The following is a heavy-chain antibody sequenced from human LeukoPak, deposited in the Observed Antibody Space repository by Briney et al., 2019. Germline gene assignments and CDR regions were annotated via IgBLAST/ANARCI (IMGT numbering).Heavy chain of an antibody. CDR1: GYTFTGYY. D-gene: IGHD6-19*01. CDR2: INPSGGST. J-gene: IGHJ6*03. Sequence: GASVKVSCKASGYTFTGYYMHWVRQAPGQGLEWMGIINPSGGSTSYAQKFQGRVTMTRDTSTSTVYMELSSLRSEDTAVYYCARGPSSGWGYYYYYMDVWGKGTTVTVSS. CDR3: ARGPSSGWGYYYYYMDV. V-gene: IGHV1-46*01.